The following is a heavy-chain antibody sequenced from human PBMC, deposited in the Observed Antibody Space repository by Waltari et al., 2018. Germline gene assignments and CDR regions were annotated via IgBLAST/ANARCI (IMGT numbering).Heavy chain of an antibody. Sequence: ELQLVQSGAEVKKPGESLRISCQGFAFSLRDYWISWVRQVPGIGREWMGRVDPADSYTNYNPSFQGHVITSADKSINTAYLQWSSLEASDSAMYYCVRDGYNAAAFDVWGQGTNVIVSS. V-gene: IGHV5-10-1*03. CDR2: VDPADSYT. CDR1: AFSLRDYW. CDR3: VRDGYNAAAFDV. D-gene: IGHD5-12*01. J-gene: IGHJ3*01.